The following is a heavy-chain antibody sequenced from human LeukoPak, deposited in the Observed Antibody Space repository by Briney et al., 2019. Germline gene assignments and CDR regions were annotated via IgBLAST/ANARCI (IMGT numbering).Heavy chain of an antibody. D-gene: IGHD3-10*01. Sequence: ASVKVSCKASGYTFTGYYMHWVRQAPGQGLEWMGWINPNSGGTNYAQKFQGRVTMTRDTSISTAYMELSRLRSDDTAVYYCAIVDYYGSGSYPDYWGQGTLVTVSS. CDR1: GYTFTGYY. J-gene: IGHJ4*02. CDR3: AIVDYYGSGSYPDY. V-gene: IGHV1-2*02. CDR2: INPNSGGT.